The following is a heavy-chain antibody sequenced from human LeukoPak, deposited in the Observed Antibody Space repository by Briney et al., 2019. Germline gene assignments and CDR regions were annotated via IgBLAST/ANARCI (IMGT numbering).Heavy chain of an antibody. CDR3: AKDRYSSSSPFDY. J-gene: IGHJ4*02. CDR1: GFTLSSSA. D-gene: IGHD6-6*01. V-gene: IGHV3-23*01. Sequence: GGALRPSCAAPGFTLSSSALSRGRPAPGEGGGGGSAISGSGGSTYYADSVKGRFTISRDNSKSTLYLQMNSLRAEDTAVYYCAKDRYSSSSPFDYWGQGTLVTVSS. CDR2: ISGSGGST.